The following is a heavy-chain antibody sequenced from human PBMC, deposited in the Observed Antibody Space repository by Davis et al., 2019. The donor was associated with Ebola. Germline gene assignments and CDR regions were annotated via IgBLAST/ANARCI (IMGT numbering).Heavy chain of an antibody. D-gene: IGHD6-19*01. Sequence: SETLSLTCAVYGASFSGYYWTWIRQPPGKGLEWIGEINQSGSTNYNPSLKSRVTISVDTSKKQFSLKLSSVTAADTAVYYCASQQWLVARPEEYYYYYGMDVWGQGTTVTVSS. CDR2: INQSGST. V-gene: IGHV4-34*01. CDR3: ASQQWLVARPEEYYYYYGMDV. J-gene: IGHJ6*02. CDR1: GASFSGYY.